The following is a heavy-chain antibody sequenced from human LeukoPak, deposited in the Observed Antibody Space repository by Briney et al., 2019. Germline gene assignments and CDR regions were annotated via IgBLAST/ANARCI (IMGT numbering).Heavy chain of an antibody. V-gene: IGHV3-23*01. D-gene: IGHD3-22*01. CDR1: GFTFSSYA. CDR2: ISGSGGGT. Sequence: GGSLRLSCAASGFTFSSYAMSWVRQAPGKGLEWVSAISGSGGGTFYADSVKGRFTISRDNSKNTLYLQMNSLRAEDTAVYYCAKGFTMILVVIDDYFDYWGQGTLVTVSS. CDR3: AKGFTMILVVIDDYFDY. J-gene: IGHJ4*02.